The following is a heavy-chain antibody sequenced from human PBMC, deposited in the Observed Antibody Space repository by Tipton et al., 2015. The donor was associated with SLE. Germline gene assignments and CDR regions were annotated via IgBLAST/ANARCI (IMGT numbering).Heavy chain of an antibody. CDR1: GGSFSGYY. Sequence: TLSLTCAVYGGSFSGYYWSWIRQPPGKGLEWIGTIYYSGGTSYNPSLKSRVTISVDTSKNQFSLKLSSVTAADTAVYYCARGLTYSSSSYYYYYYMDVWGKGTTVTVSS. V-gene: IGHV4-34*01. J-gene: IGHJ6*03. CDR3: ARGLTYSSSSYYYYYYMDV. CDR2: IYYSGGT. D-gene: IGHD6-6*01.